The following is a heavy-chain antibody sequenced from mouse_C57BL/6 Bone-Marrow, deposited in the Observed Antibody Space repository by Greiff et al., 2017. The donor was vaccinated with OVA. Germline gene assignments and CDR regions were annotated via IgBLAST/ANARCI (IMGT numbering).Heavy chain of an antibody. CDR3: ARDPIYYDYDAYFDY. J-gene: IGHJ2*01. CDR1: GYSITSGYY. V-gene: IGHV3-6*01. Sequence: EVQRVESGPGLVKPSQSLSLTCSVTGYSITSGYYWNWIRQFPGNKLEWMGYISYDGSNNYNPSLKNRISITRDTSKNQFFLKLNSVTTEDTATYYCARDPIYYDYDAYFDYWGQGTTLTVSS. CDR2: ISYDGSN. D-gene: IGHD2-4*01.